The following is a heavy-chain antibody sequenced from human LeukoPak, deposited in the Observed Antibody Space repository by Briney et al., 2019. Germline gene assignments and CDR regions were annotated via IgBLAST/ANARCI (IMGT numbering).Heavy chain of an antibody. J-gene: IGHJ4*01. CDR2: ISGSGTIT. CDR3: ELLTTHSSSSQFDY. V-gene: IGHV3-23*01. D-gene: IGHD6-6*01. CDR1: GFTFSRYA. Sequence: QPGESLRLSCAASGFTFSRYAMSWFRQAPGKGREWVSAISGSGTITYYADSVKGRFTISRDNSKDTLYLQMNSLRAEDTAIYICELLTTHSSSSQFDYWGDGTLVTASP.